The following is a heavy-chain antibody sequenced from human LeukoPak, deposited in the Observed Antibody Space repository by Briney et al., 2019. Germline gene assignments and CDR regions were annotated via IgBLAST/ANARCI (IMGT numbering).Heavy chain of an antibody. V-gene: IGHV3-30-3*01. CDR2: ISYDGSNK. CDR1: GFTFSSYA. CDR3: ARATTMIVVVNPFDY. D-gene: IGHD3-22*01. Sequence: GGSLRLSCAASGFTFSSYAIHWVRQAPGKGLEGVAVISYDGSNKYYADSVKGRFTISRDNSKNTLYLQMNSLRAEDTAVYYCARATTMIVVVNPFDYWGQGTLVTVSS. J-gene: IGHJ4*02.